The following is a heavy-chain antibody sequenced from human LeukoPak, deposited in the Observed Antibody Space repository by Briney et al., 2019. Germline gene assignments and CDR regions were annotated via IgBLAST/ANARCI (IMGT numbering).Heavy chain of an antibody. CDR3: ARETAERYRGSYFDY. D-gene: IGHD1-26*01. Sequence: SQTLSLTCTVSGGSVSSGPYYWSWIRQPPGEGLEWIGWENNYNVSLKSRVIISVDRSKNQFSLTFISVTAADTAVYFCARETAERYRGSYFDYWGQGALVTVSS. CDR2: EN. V-gene: IGHV4-30-2*01. J-gene: IGHJ4*02. CDR1: GGSVSSGPYY.